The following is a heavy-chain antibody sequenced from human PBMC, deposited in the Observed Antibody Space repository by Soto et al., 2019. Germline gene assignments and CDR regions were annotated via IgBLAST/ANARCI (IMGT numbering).Heavy chain of an antibody. Sequence: SETLSLTCTVSGGSISSGDYYWSWIRQPPGKGLEWIGYIYYSGSTYYNPSLKSRVTISVDTSKNQFSLKLSSVTAADTAVYYCAGETIQLWLPNWFDPWGQGTLVTVSS. CDR3: AGETIQLWLPNWFDP. V-gene: IGHV4-30-4*01. J-gene: IGHJ5*02. CDR1: GGSISSGDYY. CDR2: IYYSGST. D-gene: IGHD5-18*01.